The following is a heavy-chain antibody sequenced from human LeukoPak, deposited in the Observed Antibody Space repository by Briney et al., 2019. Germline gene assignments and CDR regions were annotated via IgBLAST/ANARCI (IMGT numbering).Heavy chain of an antibody. Sequence: GGSLRLSCAVSGFSVSRFGMSWVRQAPGKGLEWISAISLNGETTWYADSVKGRFTISRDNSKNTPYLQLTSLGAEDTAVYCCAQGFSSGWYPYWGQGSLVSVSS. D-gene: IGHD6-19*01. CDR2: ISLNGETT. CDR3: AQGFSSGWYPY. V-gene: IGHV3-23*01. CDR1: GFSVSRFG. J-gene: IGHJ4*02.